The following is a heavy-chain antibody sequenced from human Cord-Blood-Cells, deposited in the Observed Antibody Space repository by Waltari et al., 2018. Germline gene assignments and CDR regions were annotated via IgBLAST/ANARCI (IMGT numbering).Heavy chain of an antibody. V-gene: IGHV1-18*01. D-gene: IGHD3-3*01. CDR1: GYTFTTYG. CDR2: ISAYNGNT. CDR3: ARDIGFWSGYHNPGAFDI. Sequence: QVQLVQSGAEVKKPGASAKVSCKDSGYTFTTYGIRWVGQAPGQGLEWMGWISAYNGNTNYAQKLQGRVTMTTDTSTSTAYMELRSLRSDDTAVYYCARDIGFWSGYHNPGAFDIWGQGTMVTVSS. J-gene: IGHJ3*02.